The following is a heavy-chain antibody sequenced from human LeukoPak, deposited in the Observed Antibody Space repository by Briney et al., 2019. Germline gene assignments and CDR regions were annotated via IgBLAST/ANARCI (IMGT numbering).Heavy chain of an antibody. CDR1: GFTFSDYY. CDR3: ASGRTDYYYMDV. CDR2: ISSSGSTI. V-gene: IGHV3-11*01. Sequence: GGSLRLSCVASGFTFSDYYMSWIRQAPGKGLEWVSYISSSGSTIYYADSVKGRFTISRDNAKNSLYLQMNSLRAEDTAVYYCASGRTDYYYMDVWGKGTTVTVSS. J-gene: IGHJ6*03.